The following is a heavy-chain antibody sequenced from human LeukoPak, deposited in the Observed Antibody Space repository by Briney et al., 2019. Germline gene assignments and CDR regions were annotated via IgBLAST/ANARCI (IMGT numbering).Heavy chain of an antibody. Sequence: GGSLRHSCAACGFTFSTYAMLWVQQAPGKGLEYVSAISYDGGSTYYATSLKGRFSISRDNSKNTLYLQMGSLRYYGVAVYYCARIRYDNDRGGGLDVWGQGTMVTVSS. CDR1: GFTFSTYA. CDR3: ARIRYDNDRGGGLDV. J-gene: IGHJ3*01. D-gene: IGHD2-15*01. CDR2: ISYDGGST. V-gene: IGHV3-64*01.